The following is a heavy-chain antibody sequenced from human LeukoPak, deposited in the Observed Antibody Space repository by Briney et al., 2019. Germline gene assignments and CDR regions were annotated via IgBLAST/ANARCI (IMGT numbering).Heavy chain of an antibody. CDR1: GGSISSGGYY. CDR2: IYYSGST. D-gene: IGHD3-10*01. V-gene: IGHV4-31*03. J-gene: IGHJ3*02. Sequence: SETLSLTCTVSGGSISSGGYYWSWIRQHPGKGLEWIGYIYYSGSTYYNPSLKSRVTISVDTSKNQFSLKLSSVTAADTAVYYCARAPRITMVRGATDAFDIWGQGTMVTVSS. CDR3: ARAPRITMVRGATDAFDI.